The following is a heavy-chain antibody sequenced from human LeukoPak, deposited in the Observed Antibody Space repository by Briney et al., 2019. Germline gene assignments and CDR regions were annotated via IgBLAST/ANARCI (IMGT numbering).Heavy chain of an antibody. V-gene: IGHV4-38-2*01. CDR2: IYHSGGT. D-gene: IGHD6-19*01. CDR3: ARGSSGLHYFDY. J-gene: IGHJ4*02. Sequence: SETLSLTCAVSGYSISSGYYWGWIWQPPGKGLEWIGSIYHSGGTYYNPSLKSRVTISVDTSKNQFSLKLSSVTAADTAVYYCARGSSGLHYFDYWGQGTLVTVSS. CDR1: GYSISSGYY.